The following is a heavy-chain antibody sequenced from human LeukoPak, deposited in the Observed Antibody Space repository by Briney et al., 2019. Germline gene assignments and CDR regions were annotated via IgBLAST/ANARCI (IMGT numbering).Heavy chain of an antibody. V-gene: IGHV3-23*01. D-gene: IGHD2-15*01. J-gene: IGHJ4*02. CDR3: AKTTTGYSSGRYPAWPIDY. CDR2: ISDSGGRT. CDR1: GFSFSNYA. Sequence: GGSLRLSCAASGFSFSNYAMSWVRQAPGKGLEWVSTISDSGGRTYYADSVKGRFTISRDNSKNTVYLQMDSLRAEDTATYYCAKTTTGYSSGRYPAWPIDYWGQGTLVTVSS.